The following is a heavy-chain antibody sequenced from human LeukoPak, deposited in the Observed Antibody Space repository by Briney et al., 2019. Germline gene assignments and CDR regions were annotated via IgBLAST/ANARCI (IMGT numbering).Heavy chain of an antibody. V-gene: IGHV4-34*01. CDR1: GGSFSGYY. CDR2: INHSGST. CDR3: ARVGYCSSTSCYYYYYGMDV. D-gene: IGHD2-2*01. J-gene: IGHJ6*02. Sequence: SETLSLTCADYGGSFSGYYWSWIRQPPGKGLEWIGEINHSGSTNYNPSLKSRVTISVDTSKNQFSLKLSSVTAADTAVYYCARVGYCSSTSCYYYYYGMDVWGQGTTVTVSS.